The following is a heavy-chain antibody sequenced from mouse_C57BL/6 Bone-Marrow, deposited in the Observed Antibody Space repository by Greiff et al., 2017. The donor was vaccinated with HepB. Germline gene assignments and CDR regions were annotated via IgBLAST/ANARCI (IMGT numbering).Heavy chain of an antibody. CDR2: ISDGGSYT. CDR3: ARDDYFWFAY. J-gene: IGHJ3*01. CDR1: GFTFSSYA. V-gene: IGHV5-4*01. Sequence: EVHLVESGGGLVKPGGSLKLSCAASGFTFSSYAMSWVRQTPEKRLEWVATISDGGSYTYYPDNVKGRFTISRDNAKNNLYLQMSHLKSEDTAMYYCARDDYFWFAYWGQGTLVTVSA. D-gene: IGHD2-4*01.